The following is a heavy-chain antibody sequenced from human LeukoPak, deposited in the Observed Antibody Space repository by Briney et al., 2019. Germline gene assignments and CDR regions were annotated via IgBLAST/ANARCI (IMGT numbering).Heavy chain of an antibody. CDR3: ARHHYGDYYQWGVFDI. D-gene: IGHD4-17*01. CDR2: IIPILGIA. V-gene: IGHV1-69*04. Sequence: ASVKVSCKASGGTFSSYAISWVRQAPGQGLEWMGRIIPILGIANYAQKFQGRVTITADKSTSTAYMELSSLRSEDTAVYYCARHHYGDYYQWGVFDIWGQGTMVTVSS. CDR1: GGTFSSYA. J-gene: IGHJ3*02.